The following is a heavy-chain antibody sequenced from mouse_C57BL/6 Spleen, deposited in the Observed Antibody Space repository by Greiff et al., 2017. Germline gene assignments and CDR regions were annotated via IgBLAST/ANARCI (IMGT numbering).Heavy chain of an antibody. CDR2: IYPGSGST. Sequence: VQLQQPGAELVKPGASVKMSCKASGYTFTSYWITWVKQRPGQGLEWIGDIYPGSGSTNYNEKFKSKATLTVDTSSSTAYMQLSSLTSEDAAVYYCARWQGGRAGYSMDYWGQGPSVTVAS. D-gene: IGHD6-1*01. V-gene: IGHV1-55*01. CDR1: GYTFTSYW. CDR3: ARWQGGRAGYSMDY. J-gene: IGHJ4*01.